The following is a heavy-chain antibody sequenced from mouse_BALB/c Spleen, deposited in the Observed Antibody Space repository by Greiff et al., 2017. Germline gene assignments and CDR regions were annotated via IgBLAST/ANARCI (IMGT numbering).Heavy chain of an antibody. D-gene: IGHD2-1*01. J-gene: IGHJ4*01. CDR2: ISSGGST. CDR3: ASRRGNYRDYAMDY. V-gene: IGHV5-6-5*01. CDR1: GFTFSSYA. Sequence: EVKLVESGGGLVKPGGSLKLSCAASGFTFSSYAMSWVRQTPEKRLEWVASISSGGSTYYPDSVKGRFTISRDNARNILYLQMSSLRSEDTAMYYCASRRGNYRDYAMDYWGQGTSVTVSS.